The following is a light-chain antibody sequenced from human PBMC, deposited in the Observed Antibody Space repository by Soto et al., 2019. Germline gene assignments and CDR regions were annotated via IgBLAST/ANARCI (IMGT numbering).Light chain of an antibody. CDR3: QVWDSSSYYVV. CDR2: YDS. V-gene: IGLV3-21*04. J-gene: IGLJ2*01. Sequence: SYELTQPPSVSVAPGKTARITCGGNNIGSKSVHWYQQKPGQAPVLVIYYDSDRPSGIPERFSGSNSGNTATLTISRVEAGDEADYYCQVWDSSSYYVVFGGGTKLTVL. CDR1: NIGSKS.